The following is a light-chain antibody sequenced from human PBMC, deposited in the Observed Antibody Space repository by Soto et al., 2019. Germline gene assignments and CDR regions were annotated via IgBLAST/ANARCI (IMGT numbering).Light chain of an antibody. Sequence: QSALTQPPPAPGPPGRQVTSPGLETTIEVGGYNYVSWYQQHPGKAPKLMIYEVSKRPSGVPDRFSGSKSGNTASLTVSGLQAEDEADYYCSSYAGSNLWVFGGGTQLTVL. CDR2: EVS. CDR3: SSYAGSNLWV. CDR1: TIEVGGYNY. V-gene: IGLV2-8*01. J-gene: IGLJ3*02.